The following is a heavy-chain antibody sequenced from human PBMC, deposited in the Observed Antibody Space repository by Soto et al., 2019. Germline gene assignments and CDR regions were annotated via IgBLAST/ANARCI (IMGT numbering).Heavy chain of an antibody. D-gene: IGHD2-15*01. J-gene: IGHJ6*02. V-gene: IGHV4-30-4*01. CDR3: ARDSCSGGSRYWKDYGMDV. CDR1: GGSISSGDYY. CDR2: IYYSGST. Sequence: SETLSLTCTVSGGSISSGDYYWSWIRQPPGKGLEWIGYIYYSGSTYYNPSLKSRVTISVDTSKNQFSLKLSSVTAADTAVYYCARDSCSGGSRYWKDYGMDVWGQGTTVTVSS.